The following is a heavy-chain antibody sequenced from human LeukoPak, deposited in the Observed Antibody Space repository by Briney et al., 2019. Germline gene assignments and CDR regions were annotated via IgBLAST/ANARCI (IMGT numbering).Heavy chain of an antibody. J-gene: IGHJ4*02. Sequence: PSETLSLTCAVYGGSFSGYYWSWIRQPRGKGLEWIGEINHSGSTNYNPSLKSRVTISVDTSKNQFSLKLSSVTAADTAVYYCARYDILTGYFDWGQGTLVTVSS. V-gene: IGHV4-34*01. CDR3: ARYDILTGYFD. CDR1: GGSFSGYY. D-gene: IGHD3-9*01. CDR2: INHSGST.